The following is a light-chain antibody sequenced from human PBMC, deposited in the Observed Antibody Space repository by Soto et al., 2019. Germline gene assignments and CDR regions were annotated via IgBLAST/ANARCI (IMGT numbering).Light chain of an antibody. V-gene: IGKV3-15*01. CDR1: QSVSSY. CDR2: DTS. Sequence: TQSPATLSLSPGERATLSCRARQSVSSYLAWYQQKPGQAPRLLIYDTSTRATGVPARFSGSRSGTEFTLTINSLQSEDFAVYYCQRYNSWPRTFGGGTKVDIK. J-gene: IGKJ4*01. CDR3: QRYNSWPRT.